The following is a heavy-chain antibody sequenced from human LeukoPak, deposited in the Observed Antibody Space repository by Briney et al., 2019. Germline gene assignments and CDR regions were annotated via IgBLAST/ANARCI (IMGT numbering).Heavy chain of an antibody. CDR2: MNPNSGNT. CDR3: ARGQGHYYFYYMDV. J-gene: IGHJ6*03. V-gene: IGHV1-8*03. CDR1: GYTFTSSD. Sequence: ASVKVSCKASGYTFTSSDINWVRQAAGQGLEWMGWMNPNSGNTGYAQKFQGRVTITRNTSISTAYMELSSLRSEDTAVYYCARGQGHYYFYYMDVWGKGTTVTVSS.